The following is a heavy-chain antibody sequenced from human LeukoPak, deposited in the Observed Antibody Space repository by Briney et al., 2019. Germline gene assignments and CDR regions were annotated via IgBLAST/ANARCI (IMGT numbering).Heavy chain of an antibody. D-gene: IGHD6-19*01. CDR2: ISSSSSYI. J-gene: IGHJ3*02. Sequence: GGSLRLSCAASGFTFSSYSMNWVRQAPGKGLEWVSSISSSSSYIYYADSVKGRFTISRDNSKNTLYLQMNSLRAEDTAVYYCAKHDRRKYSSGSGVAADAFDIWGQGTMVTVSS. CDR3: AKHDRRKYSSGSGVAADAFDI. CDR1: GFTFSSYS. V-gene: IGHV3-21*04.